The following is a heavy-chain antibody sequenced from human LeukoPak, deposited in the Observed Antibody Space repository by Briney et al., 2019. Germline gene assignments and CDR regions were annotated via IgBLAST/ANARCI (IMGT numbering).Heavy chain of an antibody. CDR2: INHSGST. D-gene: IGHD6-13*01. CDR3: ARSLPSAAGTMDLFDY. J-gene: IGHJ4*02. CDR1: GGSFSGYY. Sequence: PSETLSLTCAVYGGSFSGYYWSWIRQPPGKGLEWIGEINHSGSTNYNPSLKSRVTISVDTSKNQFSLKLSSVTAADTAVYYCARSLPSAAGTMDLFDYWGQGTLVTVSS. V-gene: IGHV4-34*01.